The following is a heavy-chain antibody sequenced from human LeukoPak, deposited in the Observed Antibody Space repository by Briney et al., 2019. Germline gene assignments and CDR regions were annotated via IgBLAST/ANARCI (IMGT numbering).Heavy chain of an antibody. V-gene: IGHV4-39*07. D-gene: IGHD3-16*01. CDR1: GGSISSYY. J-gene: IGHJ4*02. CDR3: ARDLGGGDFDY. CDR2: IYYSGST. Sequence: PSETLSLTCTVSGGSISSYYWGWIRQPPGKGLEWIGSIYYSGSTYYNPSLKSRVTISVDTSKNQFSLKLSSVTAADTAVYYCARDLGGGDFDYWGQGTLVTVSS.